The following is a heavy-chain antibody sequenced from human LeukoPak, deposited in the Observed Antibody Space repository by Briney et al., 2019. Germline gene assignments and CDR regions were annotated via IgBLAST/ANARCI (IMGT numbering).Heavy chain of an antibody. CDR2: IYTSGST. CDR1: GGSISSYY. D-gene: IGHD3-22*01. Sequence: SETLSLTCTVSGGSISSYYWSWFRQPAGKGLEWIGRIYTSGSTNYNPSLKSRVTMSVDTSKNQFSLKLSSVTAAETAVYYCARETRTYYYYSSGSPLLLLDYWGQGTLVTVSS. V-gene: IGHV4-4*07. CDR3: ARETRTYYYYSSGSPLLLLDY. J-gene: IGHJ4*02.